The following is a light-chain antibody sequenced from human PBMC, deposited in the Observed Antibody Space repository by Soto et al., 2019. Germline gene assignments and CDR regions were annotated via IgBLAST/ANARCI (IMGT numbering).Light chain of an antibody. J-gene: IGLJ3*02. Sequence: QPVLTQPSSLSASPGASASLTCTLRSGINVGTYRIYWYQQKPGSPPQYLLRYKSDSDKQQGSGVPSRFSGSKDASANAGILLISGLQFEDEADYYCMIWHSSASVFGGGTKLTVL. V-gene: IGLV5-45*03. CDR2: YKSDSDK. CDR3: MIWHSSASV. CDR1: SGINVGTYR.